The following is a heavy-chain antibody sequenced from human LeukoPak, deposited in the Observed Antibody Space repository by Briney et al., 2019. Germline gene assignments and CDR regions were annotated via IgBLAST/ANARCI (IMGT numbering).Heavy chain of an antibody. J-gene: IGHJ4*02. V-gene: IGHV3-7*04. CDR2: INQDGTKK. CDR3: ARAYFDH. Sequence: GGSLRLSCAASGFTFNNYWMSWVRQAPGKGLEWVHNINQDGTKKNYVDSVKGRFTISRDNAKTSLYLQMNSLRGEDTAVYYCARAYFDHWGQGTLVTVSS. CDR1: GFTFNNYW.